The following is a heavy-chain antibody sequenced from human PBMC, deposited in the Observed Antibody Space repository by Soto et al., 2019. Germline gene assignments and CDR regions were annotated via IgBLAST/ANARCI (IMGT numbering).Heavy chain of an antibody. J-gene: IGHJ4*02. V-gene: IGHV3-53*01. D-gene: IGHD5-18*01. CDR3: ATDTHSRERSDH. Sequence: EVQLVESGGGLIQRGGSLRLSCAASGFTVSSSFMSWVRQAPGKGLEWVSTFCSDGTTYYADPVKGRFTISRDNSKSTLYLQMNLLEVEDTAVYYCATDTHSRERSDHWGQGTLVTVSS. CDR2: FCSDGTT. CDR1: GFTVSSSF.